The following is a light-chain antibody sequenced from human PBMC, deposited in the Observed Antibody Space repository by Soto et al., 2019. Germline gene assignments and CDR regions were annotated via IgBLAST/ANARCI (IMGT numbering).Light chain of an antibody. CDR1: TSNIGSNT. Sequence: QSVLTQPPSASGTPGQRVIISCSGSTSNIGSNTVNWYQQLPATAPKLLIYRDNQRPSGVPDRFSGSKSGTSAYLAISGLQSEDESDYYCSTWDDNLSLVVFGGGTKLTVL. V-gene: IGLV1-44*01. CDR3: STWDDNLSLVV. CDR2: RDN. J-gene: IGLJ2*01.